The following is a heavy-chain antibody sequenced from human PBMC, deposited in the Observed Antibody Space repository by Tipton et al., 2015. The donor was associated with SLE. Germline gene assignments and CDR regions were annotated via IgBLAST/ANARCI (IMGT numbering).Heavy chain of an antibody. D-gene: IGHD1-14*01. CDR1: GGSITSSDSS. V-gene: IGHV4-39*07. CDR3: ARTNRLPYRVYFDS. CDR2: IYYSGSP. J-gene: IGHJ4*02. Sequence: TLSLPCSVSGGSITSSDSSWGWIRQPPGEGLDWIGSIYYSGSPSYNPSLRRRVTLSVDTSKNQFSLKLSSVTAADTAVYYCARTNRLPYRVYFDSWGQGTLVTVSS.